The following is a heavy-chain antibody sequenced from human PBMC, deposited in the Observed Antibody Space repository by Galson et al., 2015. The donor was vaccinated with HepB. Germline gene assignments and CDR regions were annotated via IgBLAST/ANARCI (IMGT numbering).Heavy chain of an antibody. D-gene: IGHD6-13*01. CDR1: GFAFSSYW. V-gene: IGHV3-7*03. J-gene: IGHJ6*03. CDR3: VRGGQLVHRYCYYYMDV. CDR2: IKQDESEM. Sequence: SLRLSCAASGFAFSSYWMSWVSQAPGKGLEWVANIKQDESEMYNVDSVKGRFTISRDNAKNSLFLQMNSLRAEDTAVYYCVRGGQLVHRYCYYYMDVWGKGTTVIVSS.